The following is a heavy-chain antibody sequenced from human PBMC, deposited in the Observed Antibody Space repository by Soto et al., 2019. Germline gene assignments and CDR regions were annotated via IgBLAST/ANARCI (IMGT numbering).Heavy chain of an antibody. CDR3: ARGADVFGYNWKYVPCEV. D-gene: IGHD1-20*01. J-gene: IGHJ4*02. CDR1: GGTMRSFA. Sequence: QVQLVQSGAEVKNPGSSVNVSCKTVGGTMRSFAFSWVRQAPGQGLEWMGGIIPAFATPNHAQKFQDRVTISADESPSTVYMELRRLRSEDAAVYFCARGADVFGYNWKYVPCEVWGQGTQITVSS. V-gene: IGHV1-69*01. CDR2: IIPAFATP.